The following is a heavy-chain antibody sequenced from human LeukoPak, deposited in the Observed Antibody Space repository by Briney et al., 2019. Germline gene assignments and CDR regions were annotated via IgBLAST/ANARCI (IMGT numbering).Heavy chain of an antibody. D-gene: IGHD6-13*01. J-gene: IGHJ4*02. CDR3: ARGGGGNTRSSWYEVAIFDY. CDR2: ISSSSSYI. V-gene: IGHV3-21*01. Sequence: GGSLRLSCAASGFTFSSYSMNWVRQAPGKGLEWVSSISSSSSYIYYADSVKGRFTISRDNAKNSLYLQMNSLRAEDTAVYYCARGGGGNTRSSWYEVAIFDYWGQGTLVTVSS. CDR1: GFTFSSYS.